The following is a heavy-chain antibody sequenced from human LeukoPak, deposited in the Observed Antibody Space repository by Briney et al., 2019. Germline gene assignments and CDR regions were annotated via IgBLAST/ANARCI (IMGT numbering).Heavy chain of an antibody. Sequence: PGGSLRLSCAASGFTFSSHSMNWVRHAPGKGLEWVSSISSSSSYIYYADSVKGRFTISRDNAKNSLYLQMNSLRAEDTAVYYCARPDTAMVRGYYFDYWGQGTLVTVSS. J-gene: IGHJ4*02. CDR2: ISSSSSYI. CDR3: ARPDTAMVRGYYFDY. V-gene: IGHV3-21*01. D-gene: IGHD5-18*01. CDR1: GFTFSSHS.